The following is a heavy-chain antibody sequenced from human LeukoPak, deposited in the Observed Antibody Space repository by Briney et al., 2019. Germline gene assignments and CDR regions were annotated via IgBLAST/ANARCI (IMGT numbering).Heavy chain of an antibody. V-gene: IGHV3-7*04. CDR2: IKQHGSEK. CDR3: ARSANSAFDH. CDR1: GFIFSSHW. J-gene: IGHJ4*02. Sequence: GGSLRLSCAASGFIFSSHWMNWVRQAPGKGLEWVANIKQHGSEKYYADSVKGRFTISRDNVKNSLYLQMNSLRVEDTAVYYCARSANSAFDHWGQGTLVTVSS. D-gene: IGHD1-26*01.